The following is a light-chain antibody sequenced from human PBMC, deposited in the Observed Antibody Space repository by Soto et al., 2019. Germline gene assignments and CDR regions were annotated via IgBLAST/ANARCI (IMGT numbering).Light chain of an antibody. Sequence: DIVLTQSPGTLSLSPGERSTLACMSIQSVSSNLAWDQQKPGQAPRLLIYGVSTRATDIPARFSGSGSGTEFTLTISSLQSEDFAVYYCQQYNNWPPTWTFGQGTKVDIK. CDR2: GVS. CDR1: QSVSSN. V-gene: IGKV3-15*01. J-gene: IGKJ1*01. CDR3: QQYNNWPPTWT.